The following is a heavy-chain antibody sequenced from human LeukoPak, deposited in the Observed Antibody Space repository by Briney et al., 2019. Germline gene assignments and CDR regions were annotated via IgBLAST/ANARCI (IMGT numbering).Heavy chain of an antibody. Sequence: PGGSLRLSCAASGFTFSSYWIDWVRQAPGKGLEWVANINRDGSVKNFVDSVKGRFTISRDNTKNSLYLEINSLRAEDTAVYYCGRVPIITGIDYWGQGTLVIVSS. CDR2: INRDGSVK. CDR3: GRVPIITGIDY. V-gene: IGHV3-7*01. CDR1: GFTFSSYW. D-gene: IGHD1-20*01. J-gene: IGHJ4*02.